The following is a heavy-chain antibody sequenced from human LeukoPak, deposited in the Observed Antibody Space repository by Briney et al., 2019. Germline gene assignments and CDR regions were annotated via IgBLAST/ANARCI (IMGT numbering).Heavy chain of an antibody. D-gene: IGHD5-12*01. Sequence: GGSLRLSCAASGFTISNYGMHWVRQAPGKGLEWVAVISYDGSNKYYADTVKGRITISRDNSKNTPYLQMISLRVEDTAVYYCAKGSMGRCSGNSCYSVCWGQGTLVTVSS. CDR1: GFTISNYG. J-gene: IGHJ4*02. CDR2: ISYDGSNK. CDR3: AKGSMGRCSGNSCYSVC. V-gene: IGHV3-30*18.